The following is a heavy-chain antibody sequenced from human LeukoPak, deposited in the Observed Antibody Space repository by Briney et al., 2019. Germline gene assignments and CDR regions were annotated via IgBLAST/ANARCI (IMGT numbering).Heavy chain of an antibody. CDR2: IIPIFGTA. CDR3: ARAPGYCSGGSCLDY. Sequence: SVKVSCKASGGTFSSYAISWVRQAPGQGLEWMGRIIPIFGTANYAQKFQGRVTITTDESTSTAYMELSSLRPEDTAVYYCARAPGYCSGGSCLDYWGQGTLVTVSS. J-gene: IGHJ4*02. CDR1: GGTFSSYA. D-gene: IGHD2-15*01. V-gene: IGHV1-69*05.